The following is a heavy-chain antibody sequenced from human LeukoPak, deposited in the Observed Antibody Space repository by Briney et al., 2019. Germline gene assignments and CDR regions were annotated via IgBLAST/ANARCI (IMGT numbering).Heavy chain of an antibody. J-gene: IGHJ4*02. V-gene: IGHV3-9*01. CDR3: AKVYDSRGYYFDY. Sequence: GGSLRLSCAASGFIFDDYAMHWVRQAPGKGLEWVSGISWNSGSIGYADSVKGRFTISRDNAKNSLYLQMNSLRAEDTALYYCAKVYDSRGYYFDYWGQGTLVTVSS. CDR1: GFIFDDYA. D-gene: IGHD3-22*01. CDR2: ISWNSGSI.